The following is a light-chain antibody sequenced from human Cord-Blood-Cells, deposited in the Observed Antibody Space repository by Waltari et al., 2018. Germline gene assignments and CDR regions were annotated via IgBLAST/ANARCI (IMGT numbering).Light chain of an antibody. Sequence: EIVLTQSPGTLSLSTGERATLSCRASQRVSSSYLAWYQQKPGQAPRLLIYGASSRATGIPDRFSGSGSGTDFTLTISRLEPEDFAVYYCQQYGSSPPITFGQGTRLEIK. V-gene: IGKV3-20*01. J-gene: IGKJ5*01. CDR2: GAS. CDR3: QQYGSSPPIT. CDR1: QRVSSSY.